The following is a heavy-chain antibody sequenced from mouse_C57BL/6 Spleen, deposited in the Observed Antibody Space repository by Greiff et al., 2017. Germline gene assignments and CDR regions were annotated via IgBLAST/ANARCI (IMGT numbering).Heavy chain of an antibody. CDR2: INPNYGTT. V-gene: IGHV1-39*01. J-gene: IGHJ4*01. CDR3: ARGGIYDGYGIAMDY. D-gene: IGHD2-3*01. CDR1: GYSFTDYN. Sequence: VQLQQSGPELVKPGASVKISCKASGYSFTDYNMNWVKQSNGKSLEWIGVINPNYGTTSYNQKFKGKATLTVDQSFSTAYMQLNSLTSEDSAVYYCARGGIYDGYGIAMDYWGQGTSVTVAS.